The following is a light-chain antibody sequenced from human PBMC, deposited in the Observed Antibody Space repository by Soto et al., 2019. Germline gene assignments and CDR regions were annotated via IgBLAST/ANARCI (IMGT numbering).Light chain of an antibody. CDR1: QSISSS. Sequence: DIQMTQSPSSLSASLGDRVTITCRASQSISSSLSWYQQKPGKAPRLLIHAASTLQSGVPARFSGSGSGTEFTLTISSLQPDDFATYYCQQYNTYSTFGQGTRLEIK. V-gene: IGKV1-5*01. CDR2: AAS. CDR3: QQYNTYST. J-gene: IGKJ5*01.